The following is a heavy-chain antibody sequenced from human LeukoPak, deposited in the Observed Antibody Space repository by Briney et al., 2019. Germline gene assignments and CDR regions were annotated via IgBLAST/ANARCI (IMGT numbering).Heavy chain of an antibody. CDR2: IWYDGSNK. CDR3: AKWAVSGRGFDY. Sequence: QPGRSLRLSCAASGFNFSTYGMQWVRQAPGKGLEWVAVIWYDGSNKYYADSVKGRFTISRDNSKNTLYLQMNSLRAEDTAVYYCAKWAVSGRGFDYWGQGTLVTVSS. CDR1: GFNFSTYG. V-gene: IGHV3-33*06. D-gene: IGHD6-19*01. J-gene: IGHJ4*02.